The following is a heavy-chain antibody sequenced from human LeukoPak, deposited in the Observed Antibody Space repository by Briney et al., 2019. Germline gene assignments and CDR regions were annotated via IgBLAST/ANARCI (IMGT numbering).Heavy chain of an antibody. CDR2: ISSSSSTI. J-gene: IGHJ6*03. CDR1: GFTFSSYS. Sequence: GGSLRLSCAASGFTFSSYSMNWVRQAPGKGLEWVSYISSSSSTIYYADSVKGRFTISRDNAKKLLYLQMNSLRVEDTAVYYCARVGPPYYYYYMDVWGKGTTVTVSS. CDR3: ARVGPPYYYYYMDV. V-gene: IGHV3-48*04.